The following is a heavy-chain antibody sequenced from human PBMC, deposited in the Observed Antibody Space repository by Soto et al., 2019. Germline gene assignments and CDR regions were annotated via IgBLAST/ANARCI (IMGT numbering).Heavy chain of an antibody. CDR3: ARGSRMDGYGGFPAFDY. V-gene: IGHV3-64*04. CDR1: GFTFSIYA. J-gene: IGHJ4*02. CDR2: ISTNGGST. Sequence: PGGSLRLSCSASGFTFSIYAMHWVRQAPGKGLEYVSSISTNGGSTDYADSVKGRFTISRDNSKNTVYLQMNSLRVDDTAVYYCARGSRMDGYGGFPAFDYWGQGTLVTVSS. D-gene: IGHD4-17*01.